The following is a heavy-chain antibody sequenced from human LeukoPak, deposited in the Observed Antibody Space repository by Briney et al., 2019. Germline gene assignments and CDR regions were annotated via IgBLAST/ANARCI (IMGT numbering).Heavy chain of an antibody. CDR3: AKESCSNSVCHSLDY. J-gene: IGHJ4*02. V-gene: IGHV3-30*18. Sequence: GRSLRLSCAASGFTFSSSGMHWVRQAPGKGLEWVAVISYDGSNKYYADSVQGRFTFSRDNSKNTLYMQMNSPRAEDTAVYYCAKESCSNSVCHSLDYWGQGTLVTVSS. CDR1: GFTFSSSG. CDR2: ISYDGSNK. D-gene: IGHD2-8*01.